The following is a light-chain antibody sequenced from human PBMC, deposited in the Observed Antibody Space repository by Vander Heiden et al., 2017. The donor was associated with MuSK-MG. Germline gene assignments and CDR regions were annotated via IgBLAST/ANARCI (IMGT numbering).Light chain of an antibody. Sequence: SYELTQPPSVSVSPGQTASITCSGDKLGDKYACWYQQKPGQSPVLVIYQDSKRTSGIPERFSGSNSGTTATLTISGTQAMDEADYYCQAWDSSTVVFGGGTKLTVL. CDR2: QDS. CDR1: KLGDKY. V-gene: IGLV3-1*01. J-gene: IGLJ2*01. CDR3: QAWDSSTVV.